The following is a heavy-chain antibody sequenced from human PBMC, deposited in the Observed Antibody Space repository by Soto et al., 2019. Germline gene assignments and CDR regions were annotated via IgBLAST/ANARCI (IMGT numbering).Heavy chain of an antibody. D-gene: IGHD4-17*01. CDR2: IYHSGST. J-gene: IGHJ4*02. V-gene: IGHV4-30-2*01. Sequence: QLQLQESGSGLVKPSQTLSLTCAVSGGSXSXXXXXXXXXXXXXXKXLEWIGYIYHSGSTYYNPSLKSRVTISVDRSKNQFSLKLXSVTAXDTAVYYCARASTTVTTLDYWGQGTLSPSPQ. CDR1: GGSXSXXXXX. CDR3: ARASTTVTTLDY.